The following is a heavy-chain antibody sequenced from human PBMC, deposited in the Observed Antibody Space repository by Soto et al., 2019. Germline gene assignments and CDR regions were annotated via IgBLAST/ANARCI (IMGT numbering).Heavy chain of an antibody. CDR1: GISYTTYA. J-gene: IGHJ4*02. Sequence: VQLVQSGAEMKKPGASVRISCTASGISYTTYAIHWVRQAPGQGLEWMGWINAGNGDTRYSQRFQGRVTLTRDTSATTTYMDLSSLRSEDTSIYYCARAISGYVTWGQGTLVTVSS. V-gene: IGHV1-3*01. CDR3: ARAISGYVT. CDR2: INAGNGDT. D-gene: IGHD5-12*01.